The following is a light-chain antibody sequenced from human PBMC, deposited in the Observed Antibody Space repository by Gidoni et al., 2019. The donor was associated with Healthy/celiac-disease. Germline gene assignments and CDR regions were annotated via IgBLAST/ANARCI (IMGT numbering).Light chain of an antibody. J-gene: IGKJ2*01. Sequence: EIVLTQSPATLSLSPGERVTLSCRASQNINNNLVWYQQKPGQAPRLLMSDASNRPPGIPARFSGSGSGTHFTLTISSLETDDFAVYFCQQRDSWPYTFGQGTKLDIK. CDR1: QNINNN. CDR2: DAS. V-gene: IGKV3-11*01. CDR3: QQRDSWPYT.